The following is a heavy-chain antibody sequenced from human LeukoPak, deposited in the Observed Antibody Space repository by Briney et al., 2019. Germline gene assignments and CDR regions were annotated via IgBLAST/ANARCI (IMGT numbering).Heavy chain of an antibody. CDR3: ARHYYDSSGLAYYFDN. CDR2: IRYSGRT. Sequence: PSETLSLTCTVSGGSVSSISSYWGWIRQPPGKGLEWIGSIRYSGRTYYNPSLQRRVTMSVDTSKNRFSLRLSSVTAADTAVYSCARHYYDSSGLAYYFDNWGQGTLVTVSS. V-gene: IGHV4-39*01. J-gene: IGHJ4*02. CDR1: GGSVSSISSY. D-gene: IGHD3-22*01.